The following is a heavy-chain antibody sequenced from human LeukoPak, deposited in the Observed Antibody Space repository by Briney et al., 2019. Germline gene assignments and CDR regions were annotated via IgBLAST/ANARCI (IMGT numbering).Heavy chain of an antibody. J-gene: IGHJ4*02. D-gene: IGHD6-19*01. V-gene: IGHV4-39*07. Sequence: SETLSLTCTVSGGSISSSSYYWGWIRQPPGKGLEWLGGIYYSGSTYYNPSLKSRVTISVDTSKNPFSLKLSSVTAADTAVYYCARSGIAVHYYFDYWGQGTLVTVSS. CDR2: IYYSGST. CDR1: GGSISSSSYY. CDR3: ARSGIAVHYYFDY.